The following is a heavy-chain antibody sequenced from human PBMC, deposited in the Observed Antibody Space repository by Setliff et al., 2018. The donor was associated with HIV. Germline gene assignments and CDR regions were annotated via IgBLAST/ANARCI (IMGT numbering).Heavy chain of an antibody. CDR2: ISSSGGTI. D-gene: IGHD6-13*01. Sequence: PGGSLRFSCAGSGFTLSSNWMHWVRQAPGEGLEWLSYISSSGGTIYYADSVKGRFTISRDNAKNSLYLQMNSLRAEDTAVYYCARDSSSWYEFYFDCWGQGTLVTVSS. J-gene: IGHJ4*02. V-gene: IGHV3-48*03. CDR3: ARDSSSWYEFYFDC. CDR1: GFTLSSNW.